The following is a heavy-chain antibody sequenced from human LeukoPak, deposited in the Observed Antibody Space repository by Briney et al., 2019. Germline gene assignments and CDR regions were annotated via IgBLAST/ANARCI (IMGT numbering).Heavy chain of an antibody. Sequence: SGTLSLTCAVSGGSISSSNWWSWVRQPPGKGLEWIGEIYHSGSTSYNPSLKSRVTISVDTSKNQFSLKLSSVTAADTAVYYCARDGDVKTYYDFWSGYLNYYYYMDVWGKGTTVTVSS. CDR2: IYHSGST. CDR1: GGSISSSNW. V-gene: IGHV4-4*02. CDR3: ARDGDVKTYYDFWSGYLNYYYYMDV. D-gene: IGHD3-3*01. J-gene: IGHJ6*03.